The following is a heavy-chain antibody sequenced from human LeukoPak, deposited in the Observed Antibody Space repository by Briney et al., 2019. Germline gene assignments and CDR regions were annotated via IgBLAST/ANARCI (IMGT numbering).Heavy chain of an antibody. D-gene: IGHD4-23*01. CDR2: IYYSGST. CDR1: GGSISSYY. J-gene: IGHJ4*02. Sequence: SETLSLTCTVSGGSISSYYWSWIRQPPGKGLEWIGYIYYSGSTNYNPSLKSRVTISVDTSKNQFSLKLSSVTAADTAVYYCARDHGDNSAYFDYWGQGTLVSVSS. V-gene: IGHV4-59*01. CDR3: ARDHGDNSAYFDY.